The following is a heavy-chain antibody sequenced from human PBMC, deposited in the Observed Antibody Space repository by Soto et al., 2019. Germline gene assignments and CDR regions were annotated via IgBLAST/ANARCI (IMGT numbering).Heavy chain of an antibody. J-gene: IGHJ5*02. D-gene: IGHD2-2*01. CDR2: IYYSGSA. CDR3: ARLLCNSPNCVPLDP. Sequence: QLQLQESGPGLVKPSETLSLTCSVSGGSISSVSYYWGWIRQPPGKGLEWIGSIYYSGSAYYSPSLKSRVTMSVDKSNNQLSLELRSVTTADTAVYYCARLLCNSPNCVPLDPWCQGTLVTVSS. V-gene: IGHV4-39*01. CDR1: GGSISSVSYY.